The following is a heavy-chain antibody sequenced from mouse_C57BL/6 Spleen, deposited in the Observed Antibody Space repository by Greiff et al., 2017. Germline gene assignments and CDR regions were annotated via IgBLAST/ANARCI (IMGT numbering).Heavy chain of an antibody. Sequence: EVQLQQSGTVLARPGASVKMSCKTSGYTFTSYWMHWVKQRPGQGLEWIGAIYPGNSDTSYNQKFKGKAKLTAVTSASTAYMQLSSLTSEDSAVYYCARVGLYYYGSSDYWGQGTTLTVSS. V-gene: IGHV1-5*01. D-gene: IGHD1-1*01. CDR2: IYPGNSDT. CDR1: GYTFTSYW. CDR3: ARVGLYYYGSSDY. J-gene: IGHJ2*01.